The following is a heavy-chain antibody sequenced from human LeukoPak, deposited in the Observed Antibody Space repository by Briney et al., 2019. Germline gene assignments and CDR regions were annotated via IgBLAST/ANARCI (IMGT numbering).Heavy chain of an antibody. Sequence: GGSLRLSCAASGFTFSSYSMNWVRQAPGKGLEWVSYISSSSSTIYYADSVKGRFTISRDNAKNSLYLQMNSLRAEDTAEYYCARGTIVGATTPEYFQHWGQGTLVTVSS. CDR1: GFTFSSYS. CDR2: ISSSSSTI. J-gene: IGHJ1*01. CDR3: ARGTIVGATTPEYFQH. V-gene: IGHV3-48*01. D-gene: IGHD1-26*01.